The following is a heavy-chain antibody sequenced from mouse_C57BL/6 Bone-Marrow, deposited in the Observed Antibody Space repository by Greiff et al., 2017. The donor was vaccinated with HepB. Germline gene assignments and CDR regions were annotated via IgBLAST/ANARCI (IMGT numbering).Heavy chain of an antibody. J-gene: IGHJ2*01. CDR2: IYPGGGYT. CDR3: ARWTVVAGSYFDY. Sequence: VQLQQSGAELVRPGTSVKMSCKASGYTFTNYWIGWAKQRPGHGLEWIGDIYPGGGYTNYNEKFKGKATLTADKSSSTAYMQFSSLTSEDSAIYYCARWTVVAGSYFDYWGQGTTLTVSS. V-gene: IGHV1-63*01. CDR1: GYTFTNYW. D-gene: IGHD1-1*01.